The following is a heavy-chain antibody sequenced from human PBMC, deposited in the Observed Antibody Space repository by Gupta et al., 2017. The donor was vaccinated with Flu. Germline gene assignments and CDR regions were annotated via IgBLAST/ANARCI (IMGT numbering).Heavy chain of an antibody. J-gene: IGHJ4*02. Sequence: QVQLVQSGAEVTKPGASVKVSCKAAGYTLSGSYMPWGGQDPGQGLEWMGWINPNSGGTNYAQKFQGRVTMTRDTSISTAYMELSRLRSDDTAVYYCARVSSDYDVLTGYSYFDYWGQGTLVTVSS. CDR2: INPNSGGT. CDR3: ARVSSDYDVLTGYSYFDY. CDR1: GYTLSGSY. V-gene: IGHV1-2*02. D-gene: IGHD3-9*01.